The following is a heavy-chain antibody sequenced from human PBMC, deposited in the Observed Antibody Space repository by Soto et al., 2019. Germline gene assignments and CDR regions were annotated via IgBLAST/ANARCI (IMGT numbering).Heavy chain of an antibody. CDR1: GGSISSYY. J-gene: IGHJ5*02. D-gene: IGHD3-3*01. CDR3: ARGGIFGVVTHNNWFDP. V-gene: IGHV4-59*01. CDR2: IYYSGST. Sequence: ETLSLTCTVSGGSISSYYWSWIRQPPGKGLEWIGYIYYSGSTNYNPSLKSRVTISVDTSKNQFSLKLSSVTAADTAVYYCARGGIFGVVTHNNWFDPWGQGTLVTVSS.